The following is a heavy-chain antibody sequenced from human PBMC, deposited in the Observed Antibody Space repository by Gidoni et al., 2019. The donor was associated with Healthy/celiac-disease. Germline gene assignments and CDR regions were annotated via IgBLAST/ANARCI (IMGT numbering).Heavy chain of an antibody. V-gene: IGHV3-43*02. CDR3: AKGSDFWSGYPDYYYYGMDV. Sequence: EVQLVESGGGVVQPGGSLRLSCAASGFTFDDYAMHWVRQAPGKGLEWVSLISGDGGSTYYADSVKGRFTISRDNSKNSLYLQMNSLRTEDTALYYCAKGSDFWSGYPDYYYYGMDVWGQGTTVTVSS. J-gene: IGHJ6*02. D-gene: IGHD3-3*01. CDR1: GFTFDDYA. CDR2: ISGDGGST.